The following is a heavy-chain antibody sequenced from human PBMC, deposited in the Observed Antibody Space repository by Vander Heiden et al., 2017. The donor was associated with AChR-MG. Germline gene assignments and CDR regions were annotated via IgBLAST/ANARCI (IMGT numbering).Heavy chain of an antibody. V-gene: IGHV3-15*01. CDR2: IKSKTDGGTT. Sequence: EVQLVESGGGLVKPGGSLRPSCAASGFPFRNAWMSWVRQAPGKGLEWVGRIKSKTDGGTTDYAAPVKGRFTISRDDSKNTLYLQMNSLKTEDTAVYYCTTEWELAAELDYWGQGTLVTVSS. CDR1: GFPFRNAW. D-gene: IGHD1-26*01. CDR3: TTEWELAAELDY. J-gene: IGHJ4*02.